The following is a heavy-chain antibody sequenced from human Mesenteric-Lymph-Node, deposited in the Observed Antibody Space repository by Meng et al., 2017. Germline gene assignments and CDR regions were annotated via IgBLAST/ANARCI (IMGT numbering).Heavy chain of an antibody. V-gene: IGHV3-21*04. D-gene: IGHD5/OR15-5a*01. J-gene: IGHJ6*02. CDR1: GFTFSSYG. Sequence: GESLKISCAASGFTFSSYGMHWVRQAPGKGLEWVAVISSGGSYIFYADSVRGRFTISRDNAKNSLYLQMNSLRAEDTAVYYCATRDRNYYYYGMDVWGQGTTVTVSS. CDR2: ISSGGSYI. CDR3: ATRDRNYYYYGMDV.